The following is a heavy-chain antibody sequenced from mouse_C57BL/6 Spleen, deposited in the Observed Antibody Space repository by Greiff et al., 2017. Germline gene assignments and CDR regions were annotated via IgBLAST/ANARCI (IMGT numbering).Heavy chain of an antibody. D-gene: IGHD3-2*02. CDR1: GFHIKNTY. Sequence: VQPPQSVAELVRPGASVKLSCTASGFHIKNTYMHWVKQRPEQGLEWIGRIDPANGNTKSAPKFQGKATIHANTTANTAYRQHSSLPTEDTAIYYCARGGTAQAPTWCAYWGQGTLVTVSA. J-gene: IGHJ3*01. CDR3: ARGGTAQAPTWCAY. V-gene: IGHV14-3*01. CDR2: IDPANGNT.